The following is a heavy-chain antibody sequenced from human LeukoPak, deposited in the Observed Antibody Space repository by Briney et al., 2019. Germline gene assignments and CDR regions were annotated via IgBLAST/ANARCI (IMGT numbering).Heavy chain of an antibody. Sequence: GGSLRLSCAASGFTFSSYAMSWVRQAPGKGLEWVSAIRRTGGSTYYADSVKGRFTISRDNSKNTLYLQMNSLRAEDTAAYYCANTDYYDTSALDYWGQGTLVTVSS. V-gene: IGHV3-23*01. CDR1: GFTFSSYA. CDR3: ANTDYYDTSALDY. CDR2: IRRTGGST. J-gene: IGHJ4*02. D-gene: IGHD3-22*01.